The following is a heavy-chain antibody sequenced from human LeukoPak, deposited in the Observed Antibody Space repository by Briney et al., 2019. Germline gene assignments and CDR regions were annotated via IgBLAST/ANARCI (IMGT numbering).Heavy chain of an antibody. CDR3: ARRSIDIVVVPAAHNFDY. V-gene: IGHV4-39*01. D-gene: IGHD2-2*01. Sequence: SETLSLTCTVSGGSISSSSYYWGWIRQPPGKGLEWIGSIYYSGSTYYNPSLKSRVTISVDTSKTQFSLKLSSVTAADTAVYYCARRSIDIVVVPAAHNFDYWGQGTLVTVSS. CDR1: GGSISSSSYY. CDR2: IYYSGST. J-gene: IGHJ4*02.